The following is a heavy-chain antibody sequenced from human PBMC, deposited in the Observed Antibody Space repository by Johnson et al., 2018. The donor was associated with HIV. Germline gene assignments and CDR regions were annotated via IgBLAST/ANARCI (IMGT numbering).Heavy chain of an antibody. CDR3: AKDIYGYDAFDI. J-gene: IGHJ3*02. CDR1: GITVNTNY. CDR2: ISGSGAST. Sequence: VQLVESGGGLVQSGESLRLSCAASGITVNTNYMSWVRRAPGKGLEWVSVISGSGASTYCADSLKGRCTISRDNSKNTLYLQMNRLRAEDTALYYCAKDIYGYDAFDIWGQGTMVTVSS. D-gene: IGHD5-24*01. V-gene: IGHV3-23*04.